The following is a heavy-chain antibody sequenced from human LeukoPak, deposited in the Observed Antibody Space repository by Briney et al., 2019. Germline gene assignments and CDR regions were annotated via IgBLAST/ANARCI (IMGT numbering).Heavy chain of an antibody. Sequence: SETLSLTCAVYGGSFSGYYWSWIRQPPGKGLEWIGEINHSGSTNYNPSLKSRVTISVDTSKNQFSLKLSSVTAADTAVYYCARGRGFDWLLRREVNWFDPWGQGTLVTVSS. J-gene: IGHJ5*02. CDR2: INHSGST. CDR1: GGSFSGYY. V-gene: IGHV4-34*01. CDR3: ARGRGFDWLLRREVNWFDP. D-gene: IGHD3-9*01.